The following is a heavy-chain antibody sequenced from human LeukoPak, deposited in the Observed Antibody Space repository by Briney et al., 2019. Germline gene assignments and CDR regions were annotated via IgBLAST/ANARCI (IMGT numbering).Heavy chain of an antibody. D-gene: IGHD2-21*01. Sequence: SETLSLTCTVSGGSISSYCWSWIRQAPGKGLEWVGYIYYSGSTNYTPSLKSRVTISVDTSKNRFSLKLNSVTAADTAMYYCARHAISLDAFDIWGQGTMVTVTS. J-gene: IGHJ3*02. CDR1: GGSISSYC. V-gene: IGHV4-59*01. CDR3: ARHAISLDAFDI. CDR2: IYYSGST.